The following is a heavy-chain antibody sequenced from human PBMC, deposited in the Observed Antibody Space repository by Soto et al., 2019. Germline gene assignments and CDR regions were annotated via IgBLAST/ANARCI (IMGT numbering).Heavy chain of an antibody. CDR2: ISYDGSNK. Sequence: GGSLRLSCAASGFTFSSYAMHWVRQAPGKGLEWVAVISYDGSNKYYADSVKGRFTISRDNSKNTLYLQMNSLRAEDTAVYYCAMGEEGTKHGGVPAATFDYWGQGTLVTVSS. CDR1: GFTFSSYA. CDR3: AMGEEGTKHGGVPAATFDY. J-gene: IGHJ4*02. V-gene: IGHV3-30-3*01. D-gene: IGHD2-2*01.